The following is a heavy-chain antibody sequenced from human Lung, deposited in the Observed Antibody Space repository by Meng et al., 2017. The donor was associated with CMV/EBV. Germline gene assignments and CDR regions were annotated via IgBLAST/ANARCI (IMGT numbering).Heavy chain of an antibody. CDR1: LTFSDYY. V-gene: IGHV3-11*01. Sequence: LTFSDYYMGWIRQDPGMGLEWVSYISSSGNTVYYANSVKGRFTISRDNAKNSLYLQMNNLRAEDTAVYYCARDRFFLGWELRGCWFDSWGQGTLVTVSS. CDR3: ARDRFFLGWELRGCWFDS. D-gene: IGHD3-3*01. J-gene: IGHJ5*01. CDR2: ISSSGNTV.